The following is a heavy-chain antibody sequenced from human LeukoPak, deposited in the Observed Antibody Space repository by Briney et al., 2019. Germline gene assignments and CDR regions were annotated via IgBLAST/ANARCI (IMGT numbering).Heavy chain of an antibody. CDR1: GGSISGSSYY. CDR2: IYYTGST. CDR3: ARHTTVSPLYFGF. V-gene: IGHV4-39*01. J-gene: IGHJ4*02. D-gene: IGHD4-11*01. Sequence: PSETLSLTCTVSGGSISGSSYYWGWIRQPPGKGLEWIGSIYYTGSTYYNPSLKSRVTVFVDTSKNQFSLGLSSVTAADTAVYYCARHTTVSPLYFGFWGQGTLVTVSS.